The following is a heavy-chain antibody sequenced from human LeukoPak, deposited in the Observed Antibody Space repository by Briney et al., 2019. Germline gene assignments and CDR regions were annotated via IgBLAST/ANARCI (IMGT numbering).Heavy chain of an antibody. CDR1: GFTFSSYA. J-gene: IGHJ4*02. D-gene: IGHD6-19*01. Sequence: TGGSLRLSCAASGFTFSSYAMSWVRQAPGKGLEWVSAISGSGSSTYYADSVKGRFTISRDNSKNTLYLQMNSLRAEDTAVYYCAKGDSSGWSFNDYWGQGTLVTVSS. CDR2: ISGSGSST. V-gene: IGHV3-23*01. CDR3: AKGDSSGWSFNDY.